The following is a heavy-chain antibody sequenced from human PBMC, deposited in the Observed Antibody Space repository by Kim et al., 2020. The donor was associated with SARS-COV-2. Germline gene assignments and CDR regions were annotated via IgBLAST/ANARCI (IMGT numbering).Heavy chain of an antibody. D-gene: IGHD6-19*01. CDR1: GFTFSTYA. J-gene: IGHJ4*02. CDR3: ARDSCIEVPGCSRGFFDY. V-gene: IGHV3-30*04. CDR2: IAYDGTNI. Sequence: GGSLRLSCAASGFTFSTYAMHWVRQAPGKGLEWLAIIAYDGTNIHYADSVKGRFTISRDNSKNTLYLQMDSLRVEDTAVYSCARDSCIEVPGCSRGFFDYWGQGTLVTVSS.